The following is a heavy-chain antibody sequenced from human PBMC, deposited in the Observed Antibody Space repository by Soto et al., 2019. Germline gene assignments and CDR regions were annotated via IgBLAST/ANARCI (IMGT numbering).Heavy chain of an antibody. D-gene: IGHD3-10*01. V-gene: IGHV5-10-1*01. J-gene: IGHJ4*02. CDR1: GNSFTNYW. CDR3: ASHRFGEFPFDY. CDR2: IDPSDSYT. Sequence: ESLKISCKGSGNSFTNYWVSWVRQMPGKGLEWMGMIDPSDSYTTYSPSFQGHVTISADKSMSTAYLQWSSLRASDTAMYYCASHRFGEFPFDYWGQGTLVTVSS.